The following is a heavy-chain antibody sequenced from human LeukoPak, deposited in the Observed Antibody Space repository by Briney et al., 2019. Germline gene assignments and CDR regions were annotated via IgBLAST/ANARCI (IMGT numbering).Heavy chain of an antibody. Sequence: ASVKVSCKASGYTFTGYYMHWVRQAPGQGLEWMGRINPNSGGTNYAQKFQGRVTMTRDTSISTAYMELSRLRSDDTAVYYCARAIRESSSDLRDYWGQGTLVTVSS. CDR2: INPNSGGT. D-gene: IGHD6-6*01. CDR1: GYTFTGYY. J-gene: IGHJ4*02. V-gene: IGHV1-2*06. CDR3: ARAIRESSSDLRDY.